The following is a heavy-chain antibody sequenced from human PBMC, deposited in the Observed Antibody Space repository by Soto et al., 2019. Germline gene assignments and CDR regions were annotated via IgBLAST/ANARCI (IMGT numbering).Heavy chain of an antibody. Sequence: EVQLVESGGGLVKPGGSLRLSCAASGFTFSSYSMNWVRQAPGKGLEWVSSISSSSSYIYYADSVKGRFTISRDNAKNSLYLQMNSLRAEDTAVYYCAREWVYSSGWEPFDYWGQGTLVTVSS. CDR1: GFTFSSYS. V-gene: IGHV3-21*01. CDR3: AREWVYSSGWEPFDY. D-gene: IGHD6-19*01. J-gene: IGHJ4*02. CDR2: ISSSSSYI.